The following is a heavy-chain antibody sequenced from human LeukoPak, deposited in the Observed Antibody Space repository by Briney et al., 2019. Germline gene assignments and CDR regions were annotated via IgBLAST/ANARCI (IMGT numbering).Heavy chain of an antibody. V-gene: IGHV4-39*01. D-gene: IGHD4-17*01. CDR1: GFTFSSYSMN. CDR3: ARPATVTTSFWYFDL. J-gene: IGHJ2*01. CDR2: IFYSGST. Sequence: GSLRLSCAASGFTFSSYSMNWVRQAPGKGLEWIGSIFYSGSTYYNPSLKSRVTISVDTSKNQFSLNLSSVTAADTAVYYCARPATVTTSFWYFDLWGRGTLVTVSS.